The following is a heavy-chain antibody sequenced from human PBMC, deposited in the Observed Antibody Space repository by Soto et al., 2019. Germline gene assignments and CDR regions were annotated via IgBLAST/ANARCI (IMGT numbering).Heavy chain of an antibody. CDR3: VGGYYYYYYSLDV. CDR1: EFTFSSYG. Sequence: GGSLRLSCAASEFTFSSYGMHWVRQAPGKGLEWVTVISYDGSDKYYADSVKGRFTISRDNSENTLYLQMNSLRAEDTAVYYCVGGYYYYYYSLDVWGQGTTVTVSS. CDR2: ISYDGSDK. J-gene: IGHJ6*02. V-gene: IGHV3-30*03.